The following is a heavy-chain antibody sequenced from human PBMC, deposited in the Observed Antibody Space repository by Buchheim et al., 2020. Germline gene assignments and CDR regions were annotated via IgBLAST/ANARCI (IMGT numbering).Heavy chain of an antibody. CDR2: TYYRSKWYN. V-gene: IGHV6-1*01. J-gene: IGHJ4*02. Sequence: QVQLQQSGPGLVKPSQTLLLTCAISGDSVSSNSVTWNWIRQSPSRGLEWLGRTYYRSKWYNNYAVSVKSRITVSPDTSKNHFFLHLNSVTPEDTAVYYCARDPLKLSGSFYFDNWGQG. CDR3: ARDPLKLSGSFYFDN. D-gene: IGHD1-26*01. CDR1: GDSVSSNSVT.